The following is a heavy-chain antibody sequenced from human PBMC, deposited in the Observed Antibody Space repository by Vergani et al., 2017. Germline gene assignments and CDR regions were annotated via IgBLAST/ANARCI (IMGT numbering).Heavy chain of an antibody. V-gene: IGHV3-15*07. Sequence: EVQLVESGGGLVQPGRSLRLSCAASGFTFDDYAMHWVRQAPGKGLEWVGRIKSTFDRGTTEYAAAVKGRFTISRDDSKNTLFLQMNGLKTEDIGVYYCTTDPRYCGDGSCYWLRDHHYYGMDVWGQGTTVTVSS. D-gene: IGHD2-21*01. CDR2: IKSTFDRGTT. CDR1: GFTFDDYA. CDR3: TTDPRYCGDGSCYWLRDHHYYGMDV. J-gene: IGHJ6*02.